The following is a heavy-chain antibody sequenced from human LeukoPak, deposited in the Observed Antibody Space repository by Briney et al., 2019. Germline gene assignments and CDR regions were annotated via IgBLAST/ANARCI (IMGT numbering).Heavy chain of an antibody. J-gene: IGHJ4*02. CDR3: ARGRGDSSDYYVWSRNYYFDY. D-gene: IGHD3-22*01. CDR1: GGSISSYY. Sequence: PSETLSLTCTVSGGSISSYYWSWIRQPPGKGLEWIGYIYYSGSTNYNPSLKSRVTISVDTSKNQFSLKLSSVTAADTAVYYCARGRGDSSDYYVWSRNYYFDYWGQGTLVTVSS. CDR2: IYYSGST. V-gene: IGHV4-59*01.